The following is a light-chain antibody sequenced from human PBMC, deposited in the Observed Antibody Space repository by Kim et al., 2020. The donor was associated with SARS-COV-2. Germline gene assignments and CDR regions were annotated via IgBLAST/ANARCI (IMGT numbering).Light chain of an antibody. V-gene: IGKV1-39*01. Sequence: DIQMTQSPSSLSASVGDRVTITCRASQSISTYLNWYQQKPGKAPKLLIYAASSLQSGVPSRFSGSGSGTDFTLTISSLQAEDFATYYCQHSYSTWTFGQGTKVEIK. CDR3: QHSYSTWT. J-gene: IGKJ1*01. CDR1: QSISTY. CDR2: AAS.